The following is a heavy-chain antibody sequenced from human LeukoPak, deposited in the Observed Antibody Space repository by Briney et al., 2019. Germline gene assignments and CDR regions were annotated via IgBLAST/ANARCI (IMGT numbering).Heavy chain of an antibody. D-gene: IGHD3-10*01. J-gene: IGHJ4*02. Sequence: SETLSLTCTVSGGSLSSGTYYWSWIRQPAGKGLEWIGRIYTSGSTNYNPSLKSRITISVDTSKNQFSLKLSSVTAADTSMYYCARHSRTYYNGSGRSIDYWGQGTLVIAS. V-gene: IGHV4-61*02. CDR1: GGSLSSGTYY. CDR3: ARHSRTYYNGSGRSIDY. CDR2: IYTSGST.